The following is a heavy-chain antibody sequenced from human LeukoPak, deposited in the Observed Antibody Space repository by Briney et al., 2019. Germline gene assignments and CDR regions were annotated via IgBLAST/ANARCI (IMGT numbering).Heavy chain of an antibody. J-gene: IGHJ4*02. CDR2: TNGATGNT. CDR1: GYTFTNYA. V-gene: IGHV1-3*02. CDR3: ARSPGGNARTWLDY. D-gene: IGHD4-23*01. Sequence: ASVKVSCKASGYTFTNYALHWVRQAPGQRLEWMGWTNGATGNTRFSQDFQGRLTITVDTSASTAYMELSSLRSEDTAVYYCARSPGGNARTWLDYWGQGTLVTVSS.